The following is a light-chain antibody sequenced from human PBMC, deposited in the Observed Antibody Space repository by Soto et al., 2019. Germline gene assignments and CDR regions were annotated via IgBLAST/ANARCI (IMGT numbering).Light chain of an antibody. V-gene: IGKV3-20*01. Sequence: EIVLTQSPGTLALSLGDGATLSCRASQTVNRNYLAWYLQKPGQPPRLLVYGVFNRAPGVPDRFSGGGSGTDFTLTIARLEPDDFGTYYCQQYIASPRTFGQGTRVDVK. CDR2: GVF. CDR3: QQYIASPRT. CDR1: QTVNRNY. J-gene: IGKJ1*01.